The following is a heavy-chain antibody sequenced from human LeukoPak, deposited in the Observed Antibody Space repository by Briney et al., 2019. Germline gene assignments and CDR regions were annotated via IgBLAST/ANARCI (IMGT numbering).Heavy chain of an antibody. D-gene: IGHD3-10*01. CDR1: GYTFTTYW. Sequence: GESLKISCKGSGYTFTTYWITWVRQMPGKGLEWMGRIDPKDSYAIYSPSFQGLVTISVDTSISTAYLQWSSLKASDTAMYFCARLYMSGNPLDYWGQGALVTVSS. CDR2: IDPKDSYA. CDR3: ARLYMSGNPLDY. J-gene: IGHJ4*02. V-gene: IGHV5-10-1*01.